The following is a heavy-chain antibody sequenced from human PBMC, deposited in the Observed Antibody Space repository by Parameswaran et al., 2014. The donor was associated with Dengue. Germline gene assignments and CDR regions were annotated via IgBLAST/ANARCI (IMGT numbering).Heavy chain of an antibody. J-gene: IGHJ5*02. CDR2: INHSGST. D-gene: IGHD3-3*01. CDR3: ARVPLYYDFWSGIRNWFDP. V-gene: IGHV4-34*01. Sequence: RQPPGKGLEWIGEINHSGSTNYSPSLKSRVTISVDTSKNQFSLKLSSVTAADTAVYYCARVPLYYDFWSGIRNWFDPWGQGTLVTVSS.